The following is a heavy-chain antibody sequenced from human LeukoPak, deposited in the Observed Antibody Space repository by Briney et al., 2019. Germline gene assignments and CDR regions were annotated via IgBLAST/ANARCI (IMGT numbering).Heavy chain of an antibody. D-gene: IGHD1-1*01. CDR2: IRYDGSNK. CDR3: AKLIQLERSVDAFDI. V-gene: IGHV3-30*02. Sequence: PGGSLRLSCAASGFTFSSYGMHWVRQAPGKGLEWVAFIRYDGSNKYCADSVKGRFTISRDNSKNTLYLQVNSLRAEDTAVYYCAKLIQLERSVDAFDIWGQGTMVTVSS. CDR1: GFTFSSYG. J-gene: IGHJ3*02.